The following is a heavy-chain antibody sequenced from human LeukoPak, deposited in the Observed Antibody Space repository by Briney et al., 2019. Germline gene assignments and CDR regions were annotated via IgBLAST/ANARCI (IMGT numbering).Heavy chain of an antibody. CDR3: AKGSSRVYLAHRGNVDY. CDR2: ISWNSGNI. D-gene: IGHD1-1*01. Sequence: GRSLRLSCAASGFTFDDYAMRWVRQAPGKGLEWVSGISWNSGNIGYADSVKGRFTISRDNSKNTLYLQMNSLRAEDTAVYYGAKGSSRVYLAHRGNVDYWGQGTLATVSS. V-gene: IGHV3-9*01. CDR1: GFTFDDYA. J-gene: IGHJ4*02.